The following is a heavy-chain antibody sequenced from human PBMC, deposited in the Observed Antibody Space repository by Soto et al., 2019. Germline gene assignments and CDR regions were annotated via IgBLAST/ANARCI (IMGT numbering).Heavy chain of an antibody. CDR3: AKDRVATIMYFDY. V-gene: IGHV3-23*01. J-gene: IGHJ4*02. CDR1: GFTFGSYA. Sequence: EVQLLESGGGLVQPGGSLRLSCAASGFTFGSYAMSWVRQAPGKGLEWVSAISGSGGSTYYADSVKGRFTISRDNSKNTLYLQMNSLRAEDTAVYYCAKDRVATIMYFDYWGQGTLVTVSS. CDR2: ISGSGGST. D-gene: IGHD5-12*01.